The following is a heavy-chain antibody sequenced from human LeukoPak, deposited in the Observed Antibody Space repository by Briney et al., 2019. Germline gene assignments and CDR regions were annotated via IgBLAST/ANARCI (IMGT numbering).Heavy chain of an antibody. CDR1: GYTFTSYG. D-gene: IGHD2-2*01. J-gene: IGHJ3*02. CDR3: ARGLSIGYCSSTSCYFDAFDI. Sequence: GASVKVSCKASGYTFTSYGISWVRQAPGQGLEWMGWISAYNGNTNYAQKLQGRVTMTTDTSTSTAYMELRSLRSDDTAVYYCARGLSIGYCSSTSCYFDAFDIWGQGTMVTVSS. V-gene: IGHV1-18*01. CDR2: ISAYNGNT.